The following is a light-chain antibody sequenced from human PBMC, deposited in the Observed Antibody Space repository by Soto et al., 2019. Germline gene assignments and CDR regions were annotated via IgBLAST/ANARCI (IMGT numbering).Light chain of an antibody. Sequence: DIQMTQSPSTLSASVGDRVTITCRASQSISSWLAWYQQKPGKALKILIYDASSLEIGVPSRFSGSGSGTEFTLTISSLQPDDFATYYCQQYNSYSTYTFGQGTKLEIK. CDR2: DAS. CDR1: QSISSW. CDR3: QQYNSYSTYT. J-gene: IGKJ2*01. V-gene: IGKV1-5*01.